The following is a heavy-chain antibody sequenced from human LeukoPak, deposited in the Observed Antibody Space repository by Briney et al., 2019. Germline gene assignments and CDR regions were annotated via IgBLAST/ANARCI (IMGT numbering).Heavy chain of an antibody. J-gene: IGHJ6*03. D-gene: IGHD3-10*01. CDR2: IFGSGGS. CDR3: AQGAYGFGKKPTYYYIEV. V-gene: IGHV4-4*07. Sequence: SETLSLTCSVSGGSVSDSSWSWIRQPAGKGLEWIGRIFGSGGSNYNPSLKSRVTMSVDTSKNQFSLKLTSLTAADTALYFCAQGAYGFGKKPTYYYIEVWGKGTTVTVSS. CDR1: GGSVSDSS.